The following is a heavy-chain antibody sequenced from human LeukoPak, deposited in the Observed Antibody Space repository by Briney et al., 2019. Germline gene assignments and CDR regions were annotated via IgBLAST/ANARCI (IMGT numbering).Heavy chain of an antibody. CDR3: ARGDGPRWFGELSGWLDP. CDR2: ISSSGSTI. D-gene: IGHD3-10*01. J-gene: IGHJ5*02. V-gene: IGHV3-48*03. CDR1: GFTFSSYE. Sequence: GGSLRLSCAASGFTFSSYEMNWVRQAPGKGLEWVSYISSSGSTIYYADSVKGRFTISRDNAKNSPYLQMKSLRAEDTDVYYCARGDGPRWFGELSGWLDPGGQGTLHTVSS.